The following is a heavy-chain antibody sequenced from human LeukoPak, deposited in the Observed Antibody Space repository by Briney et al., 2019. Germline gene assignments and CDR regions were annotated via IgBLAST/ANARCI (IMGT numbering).Heavy chain of an antibody. Sequence: PGGSLRLSCAVSGFTFSGFWMSWSRQAPGKGLEWVASINSDGSEGYYADVVKGRFTISRDNAKNSLYLQINSLRAEDTAVYYCARQHCSGGDCYFFDWGQGTLVTVSS. V-gene: IGHV3-7*03. CDR3: ARQHCSGGDCYFFD. CDR2: INSDGSEG. CDR1: GFTFSGFW. J-gene: IGHJ4*02. D-gene: IGHD2-15*01.